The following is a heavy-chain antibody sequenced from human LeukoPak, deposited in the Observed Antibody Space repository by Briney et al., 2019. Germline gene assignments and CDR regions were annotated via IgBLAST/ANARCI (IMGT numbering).Heavy chain of an antibody. V-gene: IGHV4-39*07. CDR3: ARESPIFGVVSNYYYMDV. CDR2: IYYSGST. CDR1: GGSISSSSYY. Sequence: SETLSLTCTVSGGSISSSSYYWGWIRQPPGKGLEWIGSIYYSGSTYYNPSLKSRVTISVDTSKNQFSLKLSSVTAADTAVYYCARESPIFGVVSNYYYMDVWGKGTTVTVSS. J-gene: IGHJ6*03. D-gene: IGHD3-3*01.